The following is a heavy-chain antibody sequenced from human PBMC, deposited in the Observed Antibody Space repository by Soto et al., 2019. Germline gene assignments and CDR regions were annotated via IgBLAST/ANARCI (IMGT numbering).Heavy chain of an antibody. CDR2: IPYSGSA. CDR3: ARGKLRRSASGGYYSVDI. Sequence: SETLSLTCTVSGGSVSGATHYWNWIRQPPGKGLEWIGHIPYSGSANYNPSLGSRVSLQIGTGQYSLRLNSVTAADTAVYYCARGKLRRSASGGYYSVDIWGQGILVTVSS. V-gene: IGHV4-61*01. J-gene: IGHJ4*02. D-gene: IGHD3-3*01. CDR1: GGSVSGATHY.